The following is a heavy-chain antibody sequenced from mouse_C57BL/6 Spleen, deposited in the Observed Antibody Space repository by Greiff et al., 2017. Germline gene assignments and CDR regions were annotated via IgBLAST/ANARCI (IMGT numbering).Heavy chain of an antibody. Sequence: DVHLVESGGGLVQPGGSLSLSCAASGFTFTDYYMSWVRQPPGKALEWLGFIRNKANGYTTEYSASVKGRFTISRDNSQSILYLQMNALRAEDSATYYCAREIYYDYDGYFDVWGTGTTVTVSS. CDR2: IRNKANGYTT. J-gene: IGHJ1*03. D-gene: IGHD2-4*01. CDR1: GFTFTDYY. V-gene: IGHV7-3*01. CDR3: AREIYYDYDGYFDV.